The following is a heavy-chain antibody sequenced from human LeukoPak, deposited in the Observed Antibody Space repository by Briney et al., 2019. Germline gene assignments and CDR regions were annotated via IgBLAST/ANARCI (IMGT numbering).Heavy chain of an antibody. CDR2: IRNDETEI. V-gene: IGHV3-30*02. J-gene: IGHJ4*02. Sequence: GGSLRLSCTAPGFPFNAYNIHWIRQSPGRGLERVSFIRNDETEIHYADFAKGRFTISRDRSKNSVYLQMNSLRPDDTALYYCAKDGGRYRFDFWGQGTMVTVSS. D-gene: IGHD3-16*02. CDR3: AKDGGRYRFDF. CDR1: GFPFNAYN.